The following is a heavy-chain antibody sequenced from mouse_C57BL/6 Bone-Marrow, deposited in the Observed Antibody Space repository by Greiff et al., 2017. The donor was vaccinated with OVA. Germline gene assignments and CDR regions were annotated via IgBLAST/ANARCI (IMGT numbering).Heavy chain of an antibody. CDR1: GYTFTSYT. CDR2: INPSSGYT. CDR3: ARSHYYGSSDWYFDV. J-gene: IGHJ1*03. Sequence: VQLQQSGAELARPGASVKMSCKASGYTFTSYTMHWVKQRPGQGLEWIGYINPSSGYTKYNQKFKDKATLTADKSSSTAYMQLSSLTSEDSAVYYCARSHYYGSSDWYFDVWGTGTTVTVSS. D-gene: IGHD1-1*01. V-gene: IGHV1-4*01.